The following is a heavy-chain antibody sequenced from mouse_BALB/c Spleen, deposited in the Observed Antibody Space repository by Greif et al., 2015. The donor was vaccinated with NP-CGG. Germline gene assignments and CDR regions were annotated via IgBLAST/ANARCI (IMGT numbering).Heavy chain of an antibody. Sequence: EVKVEESGGGLVQPGGSRKLSCAASGFTFSSFGMHWVRQAPEKGLEWVAYISSGSSTIYYADTVKGRFTISRDNPKNTLFLQMTSLRSEDTAMYYCARSYGNYFDYWGQGTTLTVSS. J-gene: IGHJ2*01. D-gene: IGHD2-10*02. V-gene: IGHV5-17*02. CDR1: GFTFSSFG. CDR2: ISSGSSTI. CDR3: ARSYGNYFDY.